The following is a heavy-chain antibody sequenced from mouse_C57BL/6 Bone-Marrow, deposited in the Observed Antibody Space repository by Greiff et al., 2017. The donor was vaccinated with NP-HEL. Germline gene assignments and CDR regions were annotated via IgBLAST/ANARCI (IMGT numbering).Heavy chain of an antibody. D-gene: IGHD3-2*02. CDR1: GYTFTDYY. CDR3: ARGSLDSSGYVWFAY. Sequence: EVQLQQSGPELVKPGASVKISCKASGYTFTDYYMNWVKQSHGKSLEWIGDINPNNGGTSYNQKFKGKATLTVDKSSSTAYMELRSLTSEDSAVYYCARGSLDSSGYVWFAYWGQGTLVTVSA. V-gene: IGHV1-26*01. J-gene: IGHJ3*01. CDR2: INPNNGGT.